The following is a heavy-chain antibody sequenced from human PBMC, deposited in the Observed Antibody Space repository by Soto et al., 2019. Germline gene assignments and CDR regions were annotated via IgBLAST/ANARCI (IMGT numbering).Heavy chain of an antibody. J-gene: IGHJ5*02. D-gene: IGHD3-3*01. Sequence: SLRLSCAASGFTFTSYGMHWVRQAPGKGLEWVAVISYDGSDKYYVDSVKGRFTISRDNSKNTLYLQMNSLRGEDTAVYYCAKDSLVLRFLEWSGRFDPWGQGTLVTVSS. V-gene: IGHV3-30*18. CDR2: ISYDGSDK. CDR1: GFTFTSYG. CDR3: AKDSLVLRFLEWSGRFDP.